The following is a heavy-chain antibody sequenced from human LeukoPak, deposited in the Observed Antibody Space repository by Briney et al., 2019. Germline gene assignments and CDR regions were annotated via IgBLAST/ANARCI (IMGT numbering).Heavy chain of an antibody. V-gene: IGHV3-33*06. D-gene: IGHD5-18*01. CDR3: AKGRGYSYGTGDY. CDR2: IWYDGSNK. Sequence: PGGSLRLSXAASGFTFSSYGMHWVRQAPGKGLEWVAVIWYDGSNKYYADSVKGRFTISRDSSKNTLYLQMNSLRAEDTAVYYCAKGRGYSYGTGDYWGQGTLVTVSS. CDR1: GFTFSSYG. J-gene: IGHJ4*02.